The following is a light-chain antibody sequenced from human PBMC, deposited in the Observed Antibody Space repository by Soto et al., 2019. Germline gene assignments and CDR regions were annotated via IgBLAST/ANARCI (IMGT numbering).Light chain of an antibody. Sequence: DIQMTQSPSTLSASVGDRVTITCRPSQNISTWLAWYQQKSGKAPKLLIYDVSNLESGVPSRFSGSGSGTDFSLTIRGLQPDDFATYYCQQYDSYRTFGQGTTVEVK. CDR1: QNISTW. CDR3: QQYDSYRT. V-gene: IGKV1-5*01. J-gene: IGKJ1*01. CDR2: DVS.